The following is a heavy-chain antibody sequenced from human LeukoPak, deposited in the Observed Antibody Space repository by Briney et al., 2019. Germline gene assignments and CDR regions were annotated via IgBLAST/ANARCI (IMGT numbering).Heavy chain of an antibody. CDR2: INPNSGGT. CDR3: ARNGPHPSKSIVVVPAAMEYYYYYYMDV. D-gene: IGHD2-2*01. Sequence: ASVKVSCKASGYTFTGYYMHWVRQAPGQGLEWMGRINPNSGGTNYAQKFQGRVTMTRDTSISTAYMELSRLRSDDTAVYYCARNGPHPSKSIVVVPAAMEYYYYYYMDVWGKGTTVTVSS. CDR1: GYTFTGYY. V-gene: IGHV1-2*06. J-gene: IGHJ6*03.